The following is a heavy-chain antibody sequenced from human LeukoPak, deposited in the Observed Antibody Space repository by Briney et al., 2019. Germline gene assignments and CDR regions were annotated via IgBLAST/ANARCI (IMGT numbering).Heavy chain of an antibody. V-gene: IGHV4-34*01. J-gene: IGHJ4*02. CDR3: ARGPPWYSSGWYYFDY. CDR1: GGSFSGYC. CDR2: INHSGST. D-gene: IGHD6-19*01. Sequence: SETLSLTCAVYGGSFSGYCWSWIRQPPGKGLEWIGEINHSGSTNYNPSLKSRVTISVDTSKNQFSLKLSSVTAADTAVYYCARGPPWYSSGWYYFDYWGQGTLVTVSS.